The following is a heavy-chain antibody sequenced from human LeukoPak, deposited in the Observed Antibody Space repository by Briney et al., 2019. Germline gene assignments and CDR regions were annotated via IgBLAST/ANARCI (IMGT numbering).Heavy chain of an antibody. J-gene: IGHJ5*02. CDR3: ARGGYDSSGYYNWFDP. CDR2: ISSSSSYI. Sequence: GGSLRLSCAASGFTFSSYSMNWVRQAPGKGLEWVSSISSSSSYIYYADSEKGRFTISRDNAKNSLYLQMNSLRAEDTAVYYCARGGYDSSGYYNWFDPWGQGTLVTVSS. D-gene: IGHD3-22*01. CDR1: GFTFSSYS. V-gene: IGHV3-21*01.